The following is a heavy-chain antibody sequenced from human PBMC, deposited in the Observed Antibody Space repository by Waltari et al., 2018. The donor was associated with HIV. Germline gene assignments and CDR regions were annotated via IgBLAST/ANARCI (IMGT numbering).Heavy chain of an antibody. CDR1: GYSFISYW. CDR2: LYPGVPDT. CDR3: ARHGFGTSLYDSSEYSPLDF. V-gene: IGHV5-51*01. Sequence: EVQLVQSGAEVKKPGESLKISCKGSGYSFISYWIGWVRQMPGKGLGWMGSLYPGVPDTRYSPFLQGQVNISVDQSIRTAYLQWSSRKASDNAMYYCARHGFGTSLYDSSEYSPLDFWGQGTLVTVSS. J-gene: IGHJ4*02. D-gene: IGHD3-22*01.